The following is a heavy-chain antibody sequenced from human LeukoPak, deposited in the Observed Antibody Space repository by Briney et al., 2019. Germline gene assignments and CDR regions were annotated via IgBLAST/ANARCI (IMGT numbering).Heavy chain of an antibody. CDR2: INPNSGGT. D-gene: IGHD3-22*01. CDR3: ARDYDSSGCWAYYFDY. J-gene: IGHJ4*02. V-gene: IGHV1-2*02. Sequence: GASVKVSCKASGYTFTGYYMHWVRQAPGQGLEWMGWINPNSGGTNYAQKFQGRVTMTRDTSISTAYMELSRLRSDDTAVYYCARDYDSSGCWAYYFDYWGQGTLVTVSS. CDR1: GYTFTGYY.